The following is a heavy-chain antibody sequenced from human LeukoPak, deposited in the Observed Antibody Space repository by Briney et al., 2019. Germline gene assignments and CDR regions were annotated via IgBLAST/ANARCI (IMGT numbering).Heavy chain of an antibody. V-gene: IGHV3-21*04. CDR1: GFTFSSYS. Sequence: GGSLRLSCAASGFTFSSYSMNWVRQAPGKGLEWVSSISSSSSYIYYADSVKGRFTISRDNAKNSLYLQMNSLRAEDTAVYYCAAGYSSSWYEDYWGQGTLVTVSS. CDR3: AAGYSSSWYEDY. D-gene: IGHD6-13*01. CDR2: ISSSSSYI. J-gene: IGHJ4*02.